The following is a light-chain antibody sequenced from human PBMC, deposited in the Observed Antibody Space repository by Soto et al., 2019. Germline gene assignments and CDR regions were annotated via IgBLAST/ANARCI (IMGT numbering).Light chain of an antibody. Sequence: SHLPQSPSVMSASVCDTGPIPCRASQALSNYLAWYQQKPGNAPDLLIYSASTLQSGVPSRFSGSGSETEFSLTIRALQPEDLATYYCQQRSRYPLTGGGGTKGEI. CDR3: QQRSRYPLT. V-gene: IGKV1-9*01. J-gene: IGKJ4*02. CDR2: SAS. CDR1: QALSNY.